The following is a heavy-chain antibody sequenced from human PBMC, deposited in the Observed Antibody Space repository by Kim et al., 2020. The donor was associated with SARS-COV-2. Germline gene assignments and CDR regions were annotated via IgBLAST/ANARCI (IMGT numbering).Heavy chain of an antibody. V-gene: IGHV3-53*01. CDR2: ST. J-gene: IGHJ4*02. Sequence: STYYPDSGKGRFTISRDIPKDTLYLQMNSLRAEDTAVYYCSSSTVGAYFDYWGQGSLVTVSS. D-gene: IGHD1-26*01. CDR3: SSSTVGAYFDY.